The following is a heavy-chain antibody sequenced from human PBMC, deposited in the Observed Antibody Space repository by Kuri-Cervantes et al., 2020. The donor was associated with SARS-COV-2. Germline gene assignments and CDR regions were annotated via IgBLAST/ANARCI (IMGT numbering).Heavy chain of an antibody. D-gene: IGHD3-3*01. CDR1: GFTFSSYE. J-gene: IGHJ4*02. Sequence: GESLKISCAASGFTFSSYEMNWVRQAPGKGLEWVSYISSSGSTIYYADSVKGRFTISRDNAKNSLYLQMNSLRAEDTAVYYCARWAQTVFGVITASHFDFWGQGILVTVSS. V-gene: IGHV3-48*03. CDR2: ISSSGSTI. CDR3: ARWAQTVFGVITASHFDF.